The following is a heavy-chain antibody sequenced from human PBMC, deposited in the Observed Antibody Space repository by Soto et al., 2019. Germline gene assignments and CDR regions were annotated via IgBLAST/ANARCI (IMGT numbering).Heavy chain of an antibody. Sequence: GASVKVSCKASGYTFTSYYMHWVRQAPGQGLEWMGIINPSGGSTSYAQKFQGRVTMTRDTSTSTVYMELSSLRSEDTAVYYCAREGYCSSTSCRKYNAFDIWGQGTMVNVSS. CDR2: INPSGGST. CDR1: GYTFTSYY. D-gene: IGHD2-2*01. J-gene: IGHJ3*02. V-gene: IGHV1-46*03. CDR3: AREGYCSSTSCRKYNAFDI.